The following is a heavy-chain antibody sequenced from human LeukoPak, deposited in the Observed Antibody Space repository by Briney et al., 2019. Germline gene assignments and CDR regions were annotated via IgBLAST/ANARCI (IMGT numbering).Heavy chain of an antibody. CDR2: TSWSGGST. D-gene: IGHD7-27*01. J-gene: IGHJ4*02. V-gene: IGHV3-23*01. CDR3: ARGGDIWGFFDC. Sequence: PLGSLRLSCAAAGFTFSIYAMSCVRQAPGKGLGWVSATSWSGGSTYYADSVNGRFFISRDNYKNTLYLQMNSRRAEGTAVYYCARGGDIWGFFDCWGQGTLVTVSS. CDR1: GFTFSIYA.